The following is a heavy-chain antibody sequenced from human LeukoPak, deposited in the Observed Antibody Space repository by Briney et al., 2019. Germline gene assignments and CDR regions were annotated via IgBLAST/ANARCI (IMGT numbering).Heavy chain of an antibody. J-gene: IGHJ6*02. CDR2: IWYDGSNK. D-gene: IGHD6-13*01. Sequence: GGSLRLSCAASGFTFSSYGMHWVRQAPGKGLEWVAVIWYDGSNKYYADSVKGRFTISRDNSKNTLYLQMNSLRAEDTAVYYCARGEIAAAGPYDYYYYGMDVWGQGTTVTVSS. V-gene: IGHV3-33*01. CDR3: ARGEIAAAGPYDYYYYGMDV. CDR1: GFTFSSYG.